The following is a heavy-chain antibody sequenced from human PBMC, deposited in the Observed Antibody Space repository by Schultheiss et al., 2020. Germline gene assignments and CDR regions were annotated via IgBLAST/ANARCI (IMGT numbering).Heavy chain of an antibody. CDR3: AKVSVDAFDI. J-gene: IGHJ3*02. V-gene: IGHV3-23*01. D-gene: IGHD5/OR15-5a*01. CDR2: ISGSGGST. CDR1: GFTFSSYA. Sequence: GESLKISCAASGFTFSSYAMSWVRQGPGKGLEWVSCISGSGGSTYYADSVKGRFTISRDNSRNTLYVQMNSLRAEDTAVYYCAKVSVDAFDIWGQGTMVTVSS.